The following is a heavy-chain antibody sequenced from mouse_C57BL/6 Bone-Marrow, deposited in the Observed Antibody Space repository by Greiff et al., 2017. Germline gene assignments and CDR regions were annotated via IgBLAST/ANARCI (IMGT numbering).Heavy chain of an antibody. D-gene: IGHD1-1*01. CDR3: TTRPYYPPRDYCDY. J-gene: IGHJ2*01. Sequence: VQLQQSGAELVRPGASVKLSCTASGFTIKDYYMHWVKQRPDQGLEWIGRIDPEDGATEYAPNFPGNAPMTAATSSHTAYLPLISLPSDDSPVLYSTTRPYYPPRDYCDYGGQGTTLTVAS. V-gene: IGHV14-1*01. CDR1: GFTIKDYY. CDR2: IDPEDGAT.